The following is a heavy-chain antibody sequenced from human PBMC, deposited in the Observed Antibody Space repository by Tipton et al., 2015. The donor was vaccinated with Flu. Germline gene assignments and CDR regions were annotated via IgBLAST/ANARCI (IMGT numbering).Heavy chain of an antibody. CDR2: IYHSGST. J-gene: IGHJ4*02. CDR3: ARGLSSGWYSVGYLDY. V-gene: IGHV4-31*03. D-gene: IGHD6-19*01. Sequence: TLSLTCSVSGGSMSGRGYYWNWIRQLSGTGLEWIGYIYHSGSTYYNPSLKGRATISLDMSENQFSLEVTSVTDTDTAVYYCARGLSSGWYSVGYLDYWGQGSLVTVSS. CDR1: GGSMSGRGYY.